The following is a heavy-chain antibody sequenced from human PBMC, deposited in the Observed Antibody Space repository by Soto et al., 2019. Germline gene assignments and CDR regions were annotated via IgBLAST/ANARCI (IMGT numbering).Heavy chain of an antibody. CDR2: ISGRVGNT. D-gene: IGHD6-6*01. J-gene: IGHJ4*02. Sequence: VQLLESGGGLVQPGGSLRLSCAASGFTFSSFAMSWVRQAPGKGLEWVSAISGRVGNTYYADSVKGRFTISRDNSKNTLYLHMDSLSADDTAVYYCAKNGESTSSGDYFDYWGQGTLVTVSS. V-gene: IGHV3-23*01. CDR3: AKNGESTSSGDYFDY. CDR1: GFTFSSFA.